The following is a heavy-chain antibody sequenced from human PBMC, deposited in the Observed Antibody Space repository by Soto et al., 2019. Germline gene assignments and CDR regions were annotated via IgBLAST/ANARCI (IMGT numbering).Heavy chain of an antibody. CDR1: GYSFTSYW. CDR3: ARLGLHLGELPESDD. J-gene: IGHJ4*02. D-gene: IGHD3-16*01. Sequence: PGESLKISCKGSGYSFTSYWIGWVRQMPGKGLEWMGIIYPGDSDTRYSPSFQGQVTISADKSISTAYLQWSSLKASDTAMYYCARLGLHLGELPESDDWGQGTLVTVSS. CDR2: IYPGDSDT. V-gene: IGHV5-51*01.